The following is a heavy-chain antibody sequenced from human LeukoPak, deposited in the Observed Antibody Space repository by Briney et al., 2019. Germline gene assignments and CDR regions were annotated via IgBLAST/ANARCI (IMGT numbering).Heavy chain of an antibody. V-gene: IGHV3-13*01. J-gene: IGHJ4*02. Sequence: GGSLRLSCAASGFTFSNYDMHWVRQATGKGLEWVSAIGTAGDTYYSGSVKGRLTISRENAKNSLYLQMNSLKAGDTAVYYCARGGWFGELLRPFDYWGQGSLVTVSS. CDR1: GFTFSNYD. CDR3: ARGGWFGELLRPFDY. CDR2: IGTAGDT. D-gene: IGHD3-10*01.